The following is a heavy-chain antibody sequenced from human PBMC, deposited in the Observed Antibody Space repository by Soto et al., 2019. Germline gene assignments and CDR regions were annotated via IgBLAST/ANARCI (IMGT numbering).Heavy chain of an antibody. Sequence: SETLSLTCTVSGGSISSYYWSWIRQPPGKGLEWIGYIYYSGSTNYNPSLKSRVTISVDTSKNQFSLKLSSVTAADTAVYYCARAWSGYYGPYFDYWGQGTLVTVSS. CDR3: ARAWSGYYGPYFDY. V-gene: IGHV4-59*01. J-gene: IGHJ4*02. D-gene: IGHD3-3*01. CDR1: GGSISSYY. CDR2: IYYSGST.